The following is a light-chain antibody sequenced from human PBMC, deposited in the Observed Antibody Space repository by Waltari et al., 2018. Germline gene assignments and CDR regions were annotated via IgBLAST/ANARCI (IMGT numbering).Light chain of an antibody. Sequence: QLVLPQSPSASASLGASVKITCTLSSGPCSTIIAWLPQKPEKGPRYLMKVNSDGSHSKGDEIPDRFSGSSSGAERYLTISTVQSEDEADYYCQTGGHGTWVFGGGTKLTVL. CDR1: SGPCSTI. CDR3: QTGGHGTWV. J-gene: IGLJ3*02. CDR2: VNSDGSH. V-gene: IGLV4-69*01.